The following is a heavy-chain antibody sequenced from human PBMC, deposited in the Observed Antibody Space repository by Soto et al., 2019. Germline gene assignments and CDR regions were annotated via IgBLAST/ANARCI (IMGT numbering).Heavy chain of an antibody. CDR1: GFTFSNAW. D-gene: IGHD5-18*01. CDR3: WDTVVTGGDFDI. J-gene: IGHJ3*02. Sequence: EVQLVESGGGLVKPGGSLRLSCAASGFTFSNAWMNWVRQPPGKGLEWVGRIRSKAAGGTTDYAAPVKGRFTISRDDSKNTVFLQMNGLKTEDTALYYCWDTVVTGGDFDIWGRGTMVTVSS. CDR2: IRSKAAGGTT. V-gene: IGHV3-15*07.